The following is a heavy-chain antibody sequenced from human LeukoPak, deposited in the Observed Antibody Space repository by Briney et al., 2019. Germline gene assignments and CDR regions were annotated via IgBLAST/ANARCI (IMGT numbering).Heavy chain of an antibody. J-gene: IGHJ5*02. Sequence: SQTLSLTCAISGDSVSSKITAWNWIRQSPSRGLEWLGRTYYRSKWYNDDALSVRSRICINADTSKNQVSLQLNSVTPEDTAVYYCVREYCRGGRCSPNDPFDTWGQGTLVTVSS. CDR2: TYYRSKWYN. D-gene: IGHD2-15*01. V-gene: IGHV6-1*01. CDR3: VREYCRGGRCSPNDPFDT. CDR1: GDSVSSKITA.